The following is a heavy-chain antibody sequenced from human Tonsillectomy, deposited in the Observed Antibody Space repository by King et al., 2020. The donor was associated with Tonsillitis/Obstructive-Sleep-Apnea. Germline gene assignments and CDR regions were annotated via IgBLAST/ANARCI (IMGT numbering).Heavy chain of an antibody. CDR3: ASRSGSYSGAYDI. Sequence: VQLQQSGPGLVKPSQTLSLTCAISGDSVPSNIATWNWISQSPSRGLDWLGRTYYRSKWYNDYKLSGKSRITINPETTKNQFSLQLNSVTPEATAVYYCASRSGSYSGAYDIWGQGTVVTVSS. D-gene: IGHD1-26*01. CDR2: TYYRSKWYN. J-gene: IGHJ3*02. CDR1: GDSVPSNIAT. V-gene: IGHV6-1*01.